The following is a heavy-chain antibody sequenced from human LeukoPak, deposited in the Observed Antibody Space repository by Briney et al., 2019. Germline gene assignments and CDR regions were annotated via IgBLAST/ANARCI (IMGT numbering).Heavy chain of an antibody. CDR2: INPAGSET. J-gene: IGHJ4*02. Sequence: GGSLRLSCAASGFSFSAYWMTWVRQAPGTGLEWVANINPAGSETYYVDPVKGRFSISRDNAKNLVYLQMNSPRAEDTAVYHCARFGYVAAVDVWGQGTPVTVSS. CDR1: GFSFSAYW. CDR3: ARFGYVAAVDV. V-gene: IGHV3-7*01. D-gene: IGHD2-15*01.